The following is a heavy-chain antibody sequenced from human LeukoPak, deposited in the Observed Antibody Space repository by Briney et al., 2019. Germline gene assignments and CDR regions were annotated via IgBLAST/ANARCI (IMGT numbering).Heavy chain of an antibody. V-gene: IGHV1-18*01. D-gene: IGHD3-3*01. CDR1: GYTFTSYG. CDR3: ARDQAWGDDFWSGYNNWFDP. J-gene: IGHJ5*02. CDR2: ISAYNGNT. Sequence: ASVKVSCKASGYTFTSYGISWVRQAPGQGLEWMGWISAYNGNTNYAQKLQGRVTMTTDTSTSTAYMELRSLRSDDTAVYYCARDQAWGDDFWSGYNNWFDPWGPGNPGHRLL.